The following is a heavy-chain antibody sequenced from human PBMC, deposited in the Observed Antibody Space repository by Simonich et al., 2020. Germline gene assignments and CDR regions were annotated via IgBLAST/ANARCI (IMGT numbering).Heavy chain of an antibody. CDR1: GFTFSSYA. J-gene: IGHJ3*02. Sequence: GGGLVQPGGSLRLSCAASGFTFSSYAMSWVRLAPGKGLEWGSAISGSGGSTYYADSVKGRFTISRDNSKNTLYLQMNSLRAEDTAVYYCAKDLGERITMIVVVIDAFDIWGQGTMVTVSS. V-gene: IGHV3-23*01. D-gene: IGHD3-22*01. CDR2: ISGSGGST. CDR3: AKDLGERITMIVVVIDAFDI.